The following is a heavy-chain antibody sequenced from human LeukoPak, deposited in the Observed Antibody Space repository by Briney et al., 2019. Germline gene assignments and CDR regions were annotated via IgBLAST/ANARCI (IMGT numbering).Heavy chain of an antibody. J-gene: IGHJ4*02. CDR1: GGSISSSYYY. CDR3: ARASWSHLGD. CDR2: IYYSGST. D-gene: IGHD3-3*01. Sequence: KASETLSLTCTVSGGSISSSYYYWSWIRQPPGKGLEWVGYIYYSGSTYYNPSLKSRVTISVDTSKNQFSLKLSSVTAADTAVYYCARASWSHLGDWGQGTLVTVSS. V-gene: IGHV4-30-4*01.